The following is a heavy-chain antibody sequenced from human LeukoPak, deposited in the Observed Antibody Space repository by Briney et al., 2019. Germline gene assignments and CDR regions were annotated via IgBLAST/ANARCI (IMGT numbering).Heavy chain of an antibody. CDR1: GFTFSSYG. J-gene: IGHJ6*04. Sequence: GRSLRLSCAASGFTFSSYGMHWVRQAPGKRLEWVAVISYDGSNKYYADSVKGRFTISRDNSKNTLYLQMNSLRAEDTAVYYCAKGGGYSSSWYPVESYYYGMDVWGKGTTVTVSS. CDR2: ISYDGSNK. V-gene: IGHV3-30*18. CDR3: AKGGGYSSSWYPVESYYYGMDV. D-gene: IGHD6-13*01.